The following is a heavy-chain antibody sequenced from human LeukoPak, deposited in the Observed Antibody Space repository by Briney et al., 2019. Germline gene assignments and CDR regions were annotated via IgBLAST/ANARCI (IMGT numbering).Heavy chain of an antibody. D-gene: IGHD3-10*02. V-gene: IGHV3-30*02. J-gene: IGHJ4*02. CDR2: IRYDGSNK. Sequence: GGSLRLSCAASGFTFSSYGMHWVRQAPGKGLEWVAFIRYDGSNKYYADSVKGRFTISRDNSKNTLYLQMNSLRAEDTAVYYCAKESLRLYVVDYWGQGTLVTVSS. CDR1: GFTFSSYG. CDR3: AKESLRLYVVDY.